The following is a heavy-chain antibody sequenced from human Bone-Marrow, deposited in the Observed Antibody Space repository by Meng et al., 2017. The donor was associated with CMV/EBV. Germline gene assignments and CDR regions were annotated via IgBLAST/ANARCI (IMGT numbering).Heavy chain of an antibody. J-gene: IGHJ4*02. V-gene: IGHV3-7*03. D-gene: IGHD5-18*01. CDR3: AKADKPSYSYGQRPFDY. CDR2: IKQDGSEK. CDR1: GFTFSSHW. Sequence: GGSLRLSCTVSGFTFSSHWMSWVRLAPGKGLEWVANIKQDGSEKYYVDSVKGRFTISRDNAKNSLYLQMDSLRAEDTAVYYCAKADKPSYSYGQRPFDYWGQGTLVTVSS.